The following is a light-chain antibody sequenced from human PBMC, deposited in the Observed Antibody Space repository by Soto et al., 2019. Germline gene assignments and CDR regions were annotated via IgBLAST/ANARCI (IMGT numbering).Light chain of an antibody. CDR1: QTVTSRY. V-gene: IGKV3D-20*02. J-gene: IGKJ4*01. Sequence: EIVLTQSPGTLSLSPGERATLSCRASQTVTSRYLAWYQQKPGQAPRLLIYDVSNRATGIPARFSGSGSGTDFTLTISSLEPEDFAVYFCQQRSNWLTFGGGTKVDI. CDR2: DVS. CDR3: QQRSNWLT.